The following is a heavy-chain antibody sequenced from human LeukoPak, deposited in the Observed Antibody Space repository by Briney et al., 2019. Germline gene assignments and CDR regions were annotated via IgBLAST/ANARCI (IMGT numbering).Heavy chain of an antibody. Sequence: ASVKVSCKASGYTFTDYFIHWVRQAPGQGLEWMGWIIPNSGGTNYAQKFQGRVTMTRDTSTSTVYMELSSLRSEDTAVYYCARAQSGSYLGNWFDPWGQGTLVTVSS. J-gene: IGHJ5*02. CDR2: IIPNSGGT. V-gene: IGHV1-2*02. CDR3: ARAQSGSYLGNWFDP. CDR1: GYTFTDYF. D-gene: IGHD1-26*01.